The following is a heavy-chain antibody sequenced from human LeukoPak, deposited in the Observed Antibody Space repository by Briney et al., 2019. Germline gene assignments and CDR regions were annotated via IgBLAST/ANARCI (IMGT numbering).Heavy chain of an antibody. J-gene: IGHJ4*02. CDR1: GFTFSGYN. CDR3: ARGRMAVAGSYEY. V-gene: IGHV3-48*04. CDR2: ISSSSSTI. D-gene: IGHD6-19*01. Sequence: GGSLRLSCAASGFTFSGYNLNWVRQAPGKGLEWVSYISSSSSTIYYADSVEGRFTVSRDNAKNSLFLEMNSLRAEDTAVYYCARGRMAVAGSYEYWGQGTLVTVSS.